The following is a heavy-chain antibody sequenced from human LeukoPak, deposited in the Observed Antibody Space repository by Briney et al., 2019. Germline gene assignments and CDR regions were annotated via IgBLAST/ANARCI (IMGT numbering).Heavy chain of an antibody. CDR2: ISWNSGSI. Sequence: PGRSLRLPCAASGFTFDDYAMHWVRQAPGKGLEWVSGISWNSGSIGYADSVKGRFTISRDNAKNSLYLQMNSLRAEDTALYYCASSRYDSSGYYGIIGYWGQGTLVTVSS. D-gene: IGHD3-22*01. CDR1: GFTFDDYA. V-gene: IGHV3-9*01. CDR3: ASSRYDSSGYYGIIGY. J-gene: IGHJ4*02.